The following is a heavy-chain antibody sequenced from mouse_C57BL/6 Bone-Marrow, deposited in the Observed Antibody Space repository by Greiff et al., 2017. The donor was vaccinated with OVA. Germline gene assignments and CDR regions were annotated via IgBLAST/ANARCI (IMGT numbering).Heavy chain of an antibody. CDR3: ARWKGLLPDY. Sequence: VQLQQPGAELVKPGASVKLSCKASGYTFTSYWMQWVKQRPGQGLEWIGEIDPSDSYTNYNQKFKGKATLTVDTSSSTAYLQLSSLTSEDSAVYYGARWKGLLPDYWGQGTTLTVSS. CDR1: GYTFTSYW. D-gene: IGHD2-3*01. CDR2: IDPSDSYT. J-gene: IGHJ2*01. V-gene: IGHV1-50*01.